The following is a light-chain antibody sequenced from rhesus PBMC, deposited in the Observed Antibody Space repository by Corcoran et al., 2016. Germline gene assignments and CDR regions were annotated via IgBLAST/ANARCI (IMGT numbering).Light chain of an antibody. CDR2: YAN. Sequence: DIQMTQSPSSLSASVGDRVTITCRASQGISSYLNWYQQNPGKAPELLISYANRLESAVPSRFRGSGSGTEFTFTISSLQPEDFATYYWRQYKSLPLTFGGGTKVEIK. J-gene: IGKJ4*01. CDR1: QGISSY. CDR3: RQYKSLPLT. V-gene: IGKV1-32*01.